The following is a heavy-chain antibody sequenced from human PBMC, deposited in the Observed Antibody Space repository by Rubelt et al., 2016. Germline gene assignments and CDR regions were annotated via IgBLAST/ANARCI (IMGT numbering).Heavy chain of an antibody. CDR3: ARLRGSPQGAAFDI. CDR2: IYPGDSDT. V-gene: IGHV5-51*01. D-gene: IGHD1-26*01. J-gene: IGHJ3*02. Sequence: EVQLVQSGAEVKKPGESLKISCKGSGYSFTTYWIGWVRQMPGKGLECVGIIYPGDSDTRYSPSFQGQVTSSDDKSISTAYRQWSSLKASDTAMYYCARLRGSPQGAAFDIWGQGTMVTVSS. CDR1: GYSFTTYW.